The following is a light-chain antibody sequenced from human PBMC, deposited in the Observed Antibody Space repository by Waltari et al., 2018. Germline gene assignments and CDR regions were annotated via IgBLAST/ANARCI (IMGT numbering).Light chain of an antibody. J-gene: IGKJ5*01. CDR1: QGLLHSEGHIL. V-gene: IGKV2-28*01. Sequence: DIVLTQSPLSLPVTPGEPASISCRSSQGLLHSEGHILLGWYLQKPGQSPQLLIYLGVQRASGVPGRFSGSGSGTDFTLEISRVEAEDVGVYFCMQGLQTPTFGQGTRL. CDR3: MQGLQTPT. CDR2: LGV.